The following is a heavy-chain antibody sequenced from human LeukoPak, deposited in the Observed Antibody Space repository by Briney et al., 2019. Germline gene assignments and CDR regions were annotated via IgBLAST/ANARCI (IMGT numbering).Heavy chain of an antibody. CDR2: ISVGDGNT. J-gene: IGHJ4*02. V-gene: IGHV1-3*01. D-gene: IGHD2-2*01. Sequence: ASVKVSCKASGYTFTTYAIHWVRQAPGQGLQWVGWISVGDGNTKYSQKFQGRVTLTRDTSASTAYMEPTSLISEDTAVYYCARGYSGVVPAAHPDFWGQGTPVPVSS. CDR3: ARGYSGVVPAAHPDF. CDR1: GYTFTTYA.